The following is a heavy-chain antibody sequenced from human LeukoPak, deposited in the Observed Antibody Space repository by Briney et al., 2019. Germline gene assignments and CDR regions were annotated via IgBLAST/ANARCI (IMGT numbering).Heavy chain of an antibody. CDR3: ARAMNIKVGATSFDY. CDR1: GFTFSSYW. V-gene: IGHV3-74*01. CDR2: INSDGSST. J-gene: IGHJ4*02. D-gene: IGHD1-26*01. Sequence: PGGSLRLSCAASGFTFSSYWMLWVRQAPGKGLVWVSRINSDGSSTSYADSVKGRFTISRDNAKNTLYLQMNSLRAEDTAVYYCARAMNIKVGATSFDYWGQGTLVTVSS.